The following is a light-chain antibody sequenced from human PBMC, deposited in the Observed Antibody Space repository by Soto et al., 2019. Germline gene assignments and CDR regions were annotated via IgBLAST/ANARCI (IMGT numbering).Light chain of an antibody. CDR1: QSLVHTDGKTY. CDR3: IQATRFPFT. CDR2: KIS. J-gene: IGKJ4*01. V-gene: IGKV2-24*01. Sequence: DIVLTQTPLSSPVTLGQPASISCTSSQSLVHTDGKTYLSWLQQRPGQPPRLLIYKISDRLSGVPERFTGSGAGTDFTLKSSRVEAEDVGTYYCIQATRFPFTFGGGTKVEIK.